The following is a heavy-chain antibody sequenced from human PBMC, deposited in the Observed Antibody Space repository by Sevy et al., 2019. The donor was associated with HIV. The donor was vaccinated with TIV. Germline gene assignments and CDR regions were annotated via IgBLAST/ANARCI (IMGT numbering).Heavy chain of an antibody. Sequence: GGSLRLSCAASGFTFSSYAIHWVRQAPGKGLEWVAVIWYDGTNEYYADSVKGRFTISRDNSKNTQYLQMNSLRAEDTVVYYCAGEGVLYWLFSFDYWGQGTMVTVSS. D-gene: IGHD3-3*01. CDR3: AGEGVLYWLFSFDY. V-gene: IGHV3-33*01. CDR1: GFTFSSYA. CDR2: IWYDGTNE. J-gene: IGHJ4*02.